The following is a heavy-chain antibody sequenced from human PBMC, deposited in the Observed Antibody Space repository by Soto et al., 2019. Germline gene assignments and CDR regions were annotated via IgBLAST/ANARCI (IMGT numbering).Heavy chain of an antibody. CDR3: ARTVVAASRYNWFDP. Sequence: SVKVSCKASGGTFSSYAISWVRQAPGQGLEWMGGIIPIFGTANYAQKFQGRVTITADESTSTAYMELSSLRSEDTAVYYCARTVVAASRYNWFDPWGQGTLVTVSS. CDR1: GGTFSSYA. CDR2: IIPIFGTA. V-gene: IGHV1-69*13. J-gene: IGHJ5*02. D-gene: IGHD2-15*01.